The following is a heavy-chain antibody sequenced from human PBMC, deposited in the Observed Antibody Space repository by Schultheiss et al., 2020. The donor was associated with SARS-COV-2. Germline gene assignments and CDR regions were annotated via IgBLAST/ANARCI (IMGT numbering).Heavy chain of an antibody. CDR2: INSDGSST. Sequence: GGSLRLSCAASGFTFSSYSMNWVRQAPGKGLVWVSRINSDGSSTSYADSVKGRFTISRDNAKNSLYLQMNSLRAEDTALYYCAKGPWYGEGGYFDLWGRGTLVTVSS. D-gene: IGHD4-17*01. V-gene: IGHV3-74*01. CDR1: GFTFSSYS. J-gene: IGHJ2*01. CDR3: AKGPWYGEGGYFDL.